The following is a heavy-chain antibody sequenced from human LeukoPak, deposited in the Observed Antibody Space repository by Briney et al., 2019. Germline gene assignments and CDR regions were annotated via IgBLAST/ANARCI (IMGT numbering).Heavy chain of an antibody. Sequence: GGSLRLSCAVSGFTFSNYWMNWLRQAPGKGLEWVANIKQDGSEKYYVDSVKGRFTISRDNAKNSLYLQMNSLRAEDAGVYYCAKEGAYPIITYDSWGQGTLVTVSS. J-gene: IGHJ5*01. CDR3: AKEGAYPIITYDS. D-gene: IGHD1-14*01. CDR2: IKQDGSEK. V-gene: IGHV3-7*01. CDR1: GFTFSNYW.